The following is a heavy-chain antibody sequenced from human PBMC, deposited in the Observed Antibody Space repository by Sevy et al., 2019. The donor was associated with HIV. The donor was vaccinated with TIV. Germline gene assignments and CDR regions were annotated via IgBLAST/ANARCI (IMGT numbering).Heavy chain of an antibody. CDR3: AKSSLAPWFDP. V-gene: IGHV3-30*04. D-gene: IGHD1-26*01. Sequence: GGSLRLSCAASGFTFSGYAMHWVRQAPGKGLEWVGLVSYDGNTKYYADSVKGRFTISRDNSENTLYLQMNSLRAEDTAVYYCAKSSLAPWFDPWGQGTLVTVSS. CDR2: VSYDGNTK. CDR1: GFTFSGYA. J-gene: IGHJ5*02.